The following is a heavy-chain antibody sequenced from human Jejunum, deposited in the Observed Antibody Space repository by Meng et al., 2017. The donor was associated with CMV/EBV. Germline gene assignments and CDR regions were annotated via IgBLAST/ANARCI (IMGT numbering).Heavy chain of an antibody. Sequence: CAASGFTVSTNYMNWVRQAPGKGLEWVSVIYSGGSTYYADSVKGRFTISRDNSKNTLFLQMNSLRAEDTAVYYCARDKELSDAFDIWGQETMVTVSS. CDR3: ARDKELSDAFDI. V-gene: IGHV3-53*01. CDR2: IYSGGST. J-gene: IGHJ3*02. D-gene: IGHD1-26*01. CDR1: GFTVSTNY.